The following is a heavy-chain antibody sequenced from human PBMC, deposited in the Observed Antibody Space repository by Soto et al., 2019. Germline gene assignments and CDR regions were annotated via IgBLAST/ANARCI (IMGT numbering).Heavy chain of an antibody. CDR1: GYTFTSYG. Sequence: QVQLVQSGAEVKKPGASVKVSCKASGYTFTSYGISWVRQAPGQGLEWMGWISAYNGNTNYAQKLQGRVTMTTDTSTSTAYMELRRLRSDDTAVYYCARNVDTAMVTVFYYYYYMDVWGKGTTVTVSS. CDR3: ARNVDTAMVTVFYYYYYMDV. J-gene: IGHJ6*03. CDR2: ISAYNGNT. V-gene: IGHV1-18*01. D-gene: IGHD5-18*01.